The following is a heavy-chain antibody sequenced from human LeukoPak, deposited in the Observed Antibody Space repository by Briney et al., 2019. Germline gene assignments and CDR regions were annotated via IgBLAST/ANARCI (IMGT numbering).Heavy chain of an antibody. CDR3: ARGALEYSSPEDDSDY. J-gene: IGHJ4*02. Sequence: GGSLRLSCAASGFTFSSYWMHWVRQAPGEGLVWVSRINSDGSSTIYADSVKGRFTISRDNAKNTLYLKMKGLRAEDTAVYYCARGALEYSSPEDDSDYWGQGSLVTVYS. CDR1: GFTFSSYW. D-gene: IGHD6-6*01. CDR2: INSDGSST. V-gene: IGHV3-74*01.